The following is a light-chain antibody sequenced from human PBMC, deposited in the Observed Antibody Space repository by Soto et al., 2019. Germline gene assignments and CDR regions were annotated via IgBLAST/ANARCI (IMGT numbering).Light chain of an antibody. J-gene: IGKJ1*01. CDR1: ETVRSN. V-gene: IGKV3D-15*01. CDR3: QQYNNWWT. CDR2: AAS. Sequence: MTLSADALSLSPGRSATLPCRASETVRSNLAWYQQKPGQAPRLLIYAASTRATGIPARFIGNGSGTEFTLTISSLQSEDFAVYYCQQYNNWWTFGQGTKVDIK.